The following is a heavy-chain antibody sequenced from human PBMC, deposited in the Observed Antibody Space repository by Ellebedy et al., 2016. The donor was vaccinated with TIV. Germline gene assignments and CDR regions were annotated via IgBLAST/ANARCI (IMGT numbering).Heavy chain of an antibody. Sequence: SETLSLTCIVSGGSISSSNFYWGWVRQPPGKGLEWIGSFSYSGYTYYTPSLKSRFPVSGDTSKNQFSLRLSSVTAADTAVYYCARQPPLNVMVRGVLYFDYWGQGTLVTVSS. D-gene: IGHD3-10*01. CDR2: FSYSGYT. CDR1: GGSISSSNFY. J-gene: IGHJ4*02. CDR3: ARQPPLNVMVRGVLYFDY. V-gene: IGHV4-39*01.